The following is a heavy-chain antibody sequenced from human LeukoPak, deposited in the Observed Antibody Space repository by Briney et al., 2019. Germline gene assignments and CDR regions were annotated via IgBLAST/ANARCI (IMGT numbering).Heavy chain of an antibody. CDR3: ASSIFSGVYNCFHY. CDR1: GFTFSSHA. D-gene: IGHD5/OR15-5a*01. Sequence: GGSLRLSCAASGFTFSSHAMSWVRQVPGKGLEWVSSISDNGGLTYYADSVKGRFTISRDNSKNTLYLQMNSQRAEDTAVYYCASSIFSGVYNCFHYWGQGTLVTVSS. J-gene: IGHJ4*02. CDR2: ISDNGGLT. V-gene: IGHV3-23*01.